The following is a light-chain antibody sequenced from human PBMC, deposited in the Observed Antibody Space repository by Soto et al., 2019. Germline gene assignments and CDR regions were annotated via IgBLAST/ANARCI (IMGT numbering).Light chain of an antibody. J-gene: IGLJ2*01. CDR2: GNS. CDR1: SSNIGAGYD. V-gene: IGLV1-40*01. CDR3: QSYDSSRSGSV. Sequence: QSVLTQPPSVSGDPGQRVTISCTGSSSNIGAGYDVHWYQQLPGTAPKLLISGNSNRPSGVPDRFSGSKSGTSASLAITGLQAEDEADSYCQSYDSSRSGSVFGGGTQLTVL.